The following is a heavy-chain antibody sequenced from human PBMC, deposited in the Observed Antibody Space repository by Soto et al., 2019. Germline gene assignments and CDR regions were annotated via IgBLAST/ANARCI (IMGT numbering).Heavy chain of an antibody. Sequence: QVQLQESGPGLVKPSGTLSLTCAVSSGSISSSNWWSWVRQPPGKGLEWIGEIYHSGSTNYNPSLKSRVTISVDKSKNQFSLKLSSVTAADTAVYYCARGVGYCSGGSCGWFDPWGQGTLVTVSS. J-gene: IGHJ5*02. CDR3: ARGVGYCSGGSCGWFDP. CDR2: IYHSGST. CDR1: SGSISSSNW. D-gene: IGHD2-15*01. V-gene: IGHV4-4*02.